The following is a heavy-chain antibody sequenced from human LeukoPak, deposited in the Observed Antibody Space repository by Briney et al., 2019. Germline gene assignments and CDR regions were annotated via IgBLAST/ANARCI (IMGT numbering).Heavy chain of an antibody. CDR1: GFTFSSYA. D-gene: IGHD6-13*01. CDR2: ISSSGSTI. V-gene: IGHV3-48*03. Sequence: GGSLRLSCAASGFTFSSYAMSWVRQAPGKGLEWVSYISSSGSTIYYADSVKGRFTISRDNAKNSLYLQMNSLRAEDTAVYYCARDRLEGQQRILFDYWDQGTLVTVSS. CDR3: ARDRLEGQQRILFDY. J-gene: IGHJ4*02.